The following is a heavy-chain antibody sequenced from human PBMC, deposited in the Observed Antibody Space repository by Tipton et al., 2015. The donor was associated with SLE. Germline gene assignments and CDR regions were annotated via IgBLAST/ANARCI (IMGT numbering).Heavy chain of an antibody. CDR1: GFRFGEYA. CDR3: STNPTSGF. Sequence: SLRLSCIGSGFRFGEYALSWFRQAPGKGLEWVGAIRTRALGGATEYAASVKGRFIFSRDDSGNTLYLQMNSLKTEDTAVYYCSTNPTSGFWGQGTLVTVSS. D-gene: IGHD3-10*01. CDR2: IRTRALGGAT. V-gene: IGHV3-49*03. J-gene: IGHJ4*02.